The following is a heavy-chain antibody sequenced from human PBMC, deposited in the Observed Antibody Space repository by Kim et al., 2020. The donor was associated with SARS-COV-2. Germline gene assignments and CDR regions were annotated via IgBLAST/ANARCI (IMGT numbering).Heavy chain of an antibody. V-gene: IGHV4-31*03. CDR3: ARSSPQLYCGGDCYSVFFDY. Sequence: SETLSLTCTVSGGSISSGGYYWSWIRQHPGKGLEWIGYIYYSGSTYYNPSLKSRVTISVDTSKNQFSLKLSSVTAADTAVYYCARSSPQLYCGGDCYSVFFDYWGQGTLAT. CDR1: GGSISSGGYY. CDR2: IYYSGST. D-gene: IGHD2-21*02. J-gene: IGHJ4*02.